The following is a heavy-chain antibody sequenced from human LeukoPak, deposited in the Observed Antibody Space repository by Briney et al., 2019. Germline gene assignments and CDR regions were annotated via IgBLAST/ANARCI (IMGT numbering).Heavy chain of an antibody. CDR2: IYSGGST. D-gene: IGHD1-1*01. Sequence: GGSLRLSCAASGFTVSSNYMSWVRQAPGKGLEWVSVIYSGGSTYYADSVKGRFTISRDNSKNTLYLQMNSLRAEDTAVYYCARVDWSDVWDYWGQGTLVTVSS. J-gene: IGHJ4*02. V-gene: IGHV3-53*01. CDR1: GFTVSSNY. CDR3: ARVDWSDVWDY.